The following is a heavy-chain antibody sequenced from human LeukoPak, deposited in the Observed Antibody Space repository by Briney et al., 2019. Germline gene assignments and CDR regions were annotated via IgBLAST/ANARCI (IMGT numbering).Heavy chain of an antibody. CDR3: ARKGLAAGLDY. V-gene: IGHV4-59*01. D-gene: IGHD6-13*01. CDR2: IYSSGST. CDR1: GGSISNYY. J-gene: IGHJ4*02. Sequence: PSETLSLTYAVSGGSISNYYWSWIRQPPGKGLEWIGYIYSSGSTTYNPSLKSRVTISLDTSKNQFSLRLSSVTAADTAVYYCARKGLAAGLDYWGQGTLVTVSS.